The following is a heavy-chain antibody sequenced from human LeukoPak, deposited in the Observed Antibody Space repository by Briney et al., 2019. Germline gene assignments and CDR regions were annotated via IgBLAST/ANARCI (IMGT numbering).Heavy chain of an antibody. V-gene: IGHV4-59*01. Sequence: KPSETLSLTCTVSGGSISSYYWSWIRQPPGKGLEWIGYIYYSGSTNYNPSLKSRVTISVDTSKNQFSLKLSSVTAADTAVYYCARERGAYWGQGTLVTVSS. CDR2: IYYSGST. CDR1: GGSISSYY. CDR3: ARERGAY. D-gene: IGHD1-26*01. J-gene: IGHJ4*02.